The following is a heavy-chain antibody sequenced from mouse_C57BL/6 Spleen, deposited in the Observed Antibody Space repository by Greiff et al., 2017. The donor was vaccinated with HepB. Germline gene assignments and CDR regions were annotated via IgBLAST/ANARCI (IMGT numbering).Heavy chain of an antibody. D-gene: IGHD1-1*01. CDR2: INPSSGYT. Sequence: VQLQQSGAELAKPGASVKLSCKASGYTFTSYWMHWVKQRPGQGLEWIGYINPSSGYTKYNQKFKDKDTLTADKSSSTAYMQLSSLTYEDSAVYYWARSDCYGSFYYYAMGGWGTGASVSVA. CDR3: ARSDCYGSFYYYAMGG. CDR1: GYTFTSYW. V-gene: IGHV1-7*01. J-gene: IGHJ4*01.